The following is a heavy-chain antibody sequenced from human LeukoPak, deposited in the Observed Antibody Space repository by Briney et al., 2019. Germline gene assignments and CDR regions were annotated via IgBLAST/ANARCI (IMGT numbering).Heavy chain of an antibody. CDR1: GFTVSSNY. CDR2: IYSGGST. Sequence: GGSLRLSCAASGFTVSSNYMSWVRQAPGKGLEWVSVIYSGGSTYYADSVKGRFTISRDNSKNTLYLQMNSLRAEDTAVYYCARTYRDTLAAFDYWGQGTLVAVSS. CDR3: ARTYRDTLAAFDY. D-gene: IGHD5-24*01. J-gene: IGHJ4*02. V-gene: IGHV3-53*01.